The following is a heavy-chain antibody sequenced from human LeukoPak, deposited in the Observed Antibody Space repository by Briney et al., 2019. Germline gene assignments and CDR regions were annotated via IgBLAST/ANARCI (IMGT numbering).Heavy chain of an antibody. Sequence: SETLSLTCTVSGGPISSGDYYWSWIRQPPGKGLEWIGYIYYSGSTYYNPSLKSRVTISVDTSKNQFSLKLSSVTAADTAVYYCARDRGGATWFDYWGQGTLVTVSS. CDR3: ARDRGGATWFDY. CDR2: IYYSGST. CDR1: GGPISSGDYY. V-gene: IGHV4-30-4*08. D-gene: IGHD1-26*01. J-gene: IGHJ4*02.